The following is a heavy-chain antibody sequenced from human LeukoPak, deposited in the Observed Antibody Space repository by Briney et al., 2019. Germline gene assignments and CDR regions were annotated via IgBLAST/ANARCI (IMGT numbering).Heavy chain of an antibody. CDR3: ARGEVARGPFDY. J-gene: IGHJ4*02. Sequence: SETLSLTCTVSGGSISSYYWSWIRQPPGKGLEWIGYIYYSGSTNYNPSLKSRVTISVETSKNQFSLKLSSVTAADTAVYYCARGEVARGPFDYWGQGTLVTVSS. V-gene: IGHV4-59*01. D-gene: IGHD2-15*01. CDR1: GGSISSYY. CDR2: IYYSGST.